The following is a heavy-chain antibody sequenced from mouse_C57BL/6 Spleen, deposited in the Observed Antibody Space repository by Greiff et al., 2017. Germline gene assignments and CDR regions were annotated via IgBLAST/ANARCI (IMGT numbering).Heavy chain of an antibody. CDR3: ARGDSNPFDY. J-gene: IGHJ2*01. CDR1: GYSITSGYY. D-gene: IGHD2-5*01. V-gene: IGHV3-6*01. Sequence: EVHLVESGPGLVKPSQSLSLTCSVTGYSITSGYYWNWIRQFPGNKLEWMGYISYDGSNNYNPSLKNRISITRDTSKNQFFLKLNSVTTEDTATYYCARGDSNPFDYWGQGTTLTVSS. CDR2: ISYDGSN.